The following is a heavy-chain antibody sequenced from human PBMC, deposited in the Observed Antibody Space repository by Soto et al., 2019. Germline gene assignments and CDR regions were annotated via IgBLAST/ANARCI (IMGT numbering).Heavy chain of an antibody. CDR1: GFTFSSYW. Sequence: QPGGSLRLSCAVSGFTFSSYWMSCVRQARGKGLQWVANIDRDGSETYYVDSLKGRFTISRDNAENSLFLQMNTLRAEDTAVYYCARAPDSSGSYYYFDYWGQGTLVTVSS. J-gene: IGHJ4*02. CDR3: ARAPDSSGSYYYFDY. CDR2: IDRDGSET. V-gene: IGHV3-7*03. D-gene: IGHD3-22*01.